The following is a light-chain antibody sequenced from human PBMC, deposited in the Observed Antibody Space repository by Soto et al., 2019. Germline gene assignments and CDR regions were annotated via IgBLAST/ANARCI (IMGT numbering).Light chain of an antibody. V-gene: IGKV3-20*01. Sequence: EIVLTQSPGTLSLSPGERATLSCRASQSVNSSYLAWYQQKPGQAPRLLIYGASSRATGIPDRFSGSGSGTDFTLTISRLEAEYFAVYYCQQYRTFGQGTKVEIK. J-gene: IGKJ1*01. CDR1: QSVNSSY. CDR3: QQYRT. CDR2: GAS.